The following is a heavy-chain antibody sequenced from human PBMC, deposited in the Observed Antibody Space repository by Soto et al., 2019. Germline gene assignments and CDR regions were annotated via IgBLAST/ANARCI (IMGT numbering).Heavy chain of an antibody. CDR3: VRKGFGVLHGLVDV. D-gene: IGHD3-10*01. V-gene: IGHV4-59*08. Sequence: QVQLQESGPGLVKPSETLSLTCTVSSGSMSSHKWSWIRQPPGKGLEWIGYIDYGGGTSYNPSLRRRVTMSVHTSTKNFTLGLTSVTATDTDVYYCVRKGFGVLHGLVDVWGQGTTITVSS. CDR2: IDYGGGT. J-gene: IGHJ6*02. CDR1: SGSMSSHK.